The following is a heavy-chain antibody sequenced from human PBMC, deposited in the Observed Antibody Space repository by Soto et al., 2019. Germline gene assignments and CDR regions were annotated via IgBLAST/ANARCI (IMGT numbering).Heavy chain of an antibody. CDR1: GASVSSYY. CDR2: IHSSGNL. Sequence: QVRLHESGPGLVKPSETLSLTCSVSGASVSSYYWSWFRQPVGKGLEWIGRIHSSGNLNYNPSLESRVTKSLDTSNNQFSLRLSSLTAADTALYLCARDVCKNYWGQGTRVAVSS. V-gene: IGHV4-4*07. D-gene: IGHD3-10*01. CDR3: ARDVCKNY. J-gene: IGHJ4*02.